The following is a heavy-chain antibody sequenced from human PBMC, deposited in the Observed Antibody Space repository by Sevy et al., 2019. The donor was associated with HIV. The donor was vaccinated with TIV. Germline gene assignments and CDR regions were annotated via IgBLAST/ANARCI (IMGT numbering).Heavy chain of an antibody. D-gene: IGHD6-13*01. CDR1: GFTFSQYG. J-gene: IGHJ4*02. V-gene: IGHV3-30*02. Sequence: GGSLRLSCAATGFTFSQYGMEWVRQAPGKGLEWVAFIRYDGSTKYYADSVKVRFTISRDNSKNMLYLQMNSLRPEDTALYSCAKHRDTLAAAAYLDHWGQGTLVTVSS. CDR2: IRYDGSTK. CDR3: AKHRDTLAAAAYLDH.